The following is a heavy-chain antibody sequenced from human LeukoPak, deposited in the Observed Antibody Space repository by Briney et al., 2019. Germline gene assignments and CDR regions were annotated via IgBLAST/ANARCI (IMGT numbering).Heavy chain of an antibody. CDR3: ARDSSYYDSSGYLYYFDY. D-gene: IGHD3-22*01. Sequence: GRSLRLSSAASGFTFRSFAMHWARQAPGKGLEWVAVISYDGSNKYYADSVKGRFTISRDNSKNTLYLQMNSLRAEDTAVYYCARDSSYYDSSGYLYYFDYWGQGTLVTVSS. CDR1: GFTFRSFA. J-gene: IGHJ4*02. V-gene: IGHV3-30-3*01. CDR2: ISYDGSNK.